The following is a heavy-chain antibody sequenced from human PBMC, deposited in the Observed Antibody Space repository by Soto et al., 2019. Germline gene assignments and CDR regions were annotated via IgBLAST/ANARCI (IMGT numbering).Heavy chain of an antibody. D-gene: IGHD1-7*01. Sequence: SETLSLTCTVSGGSLSAGAYYWTWIRQHPGKGLEWIGYIFYSGSTSYDPSLESQLSMSVDTSKNQFSLKLTSVTSADTAVYFCARGTSGNYVFDYWGPGTLVTVSS. CDR1: GGSLSAGAYY. CDR2: IFYSGST. V-gene: IGHV4-31*01. CDR3: ARGTSGNYVFDY. J-gene: IGHJ4*02.